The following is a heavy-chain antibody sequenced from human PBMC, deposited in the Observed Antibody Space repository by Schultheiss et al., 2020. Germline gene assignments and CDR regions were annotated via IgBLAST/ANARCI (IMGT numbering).Heavy chain of an antibody. CDR2: IYYSGST. CDR1: GGSISSGDYY. Sequence: SETLSLTCTVSGGSISSGDYYWSWIRQHPGKGLEWIGYIYYSGSTNYNPSLKSRVTISVDVPQNQFSLKMSSVTAADTAVYYCARLRTAAGFDSWGQGTLVTVSS. J-gene: IGHJ4*02. V-gene: IGHV4-30-4*08. CDR3: ARLRTAAGFDS. D-gene: IGHD6-25*01.